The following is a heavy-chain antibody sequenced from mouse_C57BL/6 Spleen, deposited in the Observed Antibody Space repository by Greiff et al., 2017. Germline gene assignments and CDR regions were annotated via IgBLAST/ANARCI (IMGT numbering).Heavy chain of an antibody. J-gene: IGHJ4*01. Sequence: EVKLVESGEGLVKPGGSLKLSCAASGFTFSSYAMSWVRQTPEKRLEWVAYISSGGDYIYYADTVKGRFTISRDNARNTLYLQMSSLKSEDTAMYYCTRDRGSNYFYAMDYWGQGTSVTVSS. CDR3: TRDRGSNYFYAMDY. V-gene: IGHV5-9-1*02. CDR2: ISSGGDYI. D-gene: IGHD2-5*01. CDR1: GFTFSSYA.